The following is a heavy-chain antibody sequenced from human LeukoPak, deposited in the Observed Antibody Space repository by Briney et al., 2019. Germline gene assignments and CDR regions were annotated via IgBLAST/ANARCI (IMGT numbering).Heavy chain of an antibody. Sequence: GASVKVSCKASGYTLTSYGISWVRQAPGQGLEWMGWISAYNGNTNYAQKLQGRVTMTTDTSTSTAYMELRSLRSDDTAVYYCARDPGEMARLLDYYGMDVWGQGTTVTVSS. CDR2: ISAYNGNT. D-gene: IGHD5-24*01. V-gene: IGHV1-18*01. CDR1: GYTLTSYG. J-gene: IGHJ6*02. CDR3: ARDPGEMARLLDYYGMDV.